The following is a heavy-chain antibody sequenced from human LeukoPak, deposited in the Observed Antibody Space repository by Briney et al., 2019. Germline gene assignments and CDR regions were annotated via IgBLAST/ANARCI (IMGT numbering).Heavy chain of an antibody. D-gene: IGHD1-7*01. CDR2: IHYSGST. Sequence: SETLSLTCSVSGGSVSSYYWSWIRQPPGKGLEWIGYIHYSGSTNYNPSLKSRVTISVDTSKNQFSLKLSSVTAADTAVYYCARGTHMATFDYWGQGTLVTVSS. CDR3: ARGTHMATFDY. V-gene: IGHV4-59*02. CDR1: GGSVSSYY. J-gene: IGHJ4*02.